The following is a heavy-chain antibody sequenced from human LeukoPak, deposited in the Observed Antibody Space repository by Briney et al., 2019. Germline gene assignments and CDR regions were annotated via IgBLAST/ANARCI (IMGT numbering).Heavy chain of an antibody. CDR1: GFTFSSYA. Sequence: PGGSLRLSCAASGFTFSSYAMHWVRQAPGEGLEYVSAISSNGGSTYYANSVKGRFTISRDNSKNTLYLQMGSLRAEDMAVYYCARGHKYYDFWSGYYRWGQGTLVTVSS. D-gene: IGHD3-3*01. CDR2: ISSNGGST. V-gene: IGHV3-64*01. J-gene: IGHJ4*02. CDR3: ARGHKYYDFWSGYYR.